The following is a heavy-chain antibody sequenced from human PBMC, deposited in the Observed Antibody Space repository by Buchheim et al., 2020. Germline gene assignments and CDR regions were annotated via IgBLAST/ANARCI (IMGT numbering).Heavy chain of an antibody. CDR1: GYTFTSYD. J-gene: IGHJ4*02. D-gene: IGHD5-18*01. CDR3: ARDLYLGYSYDQWEYGFDY. Sequence: QVQLVQSGAEVKKPGASVKVSCKASGYTFTSYDINWVRQATEQGLEWMGWMNPNSGNTGYAQKFQGRVTMTRNTSISTAYMELSSLRSEDTAVYYCARDLYLGYSYDQWEYGFDYWGQGTL. CDR2: MNPNSGNT. V-gene: IGHV1-8*01.